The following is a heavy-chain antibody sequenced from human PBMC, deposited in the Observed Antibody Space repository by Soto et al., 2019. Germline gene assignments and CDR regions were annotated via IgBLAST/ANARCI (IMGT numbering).Heavy chain of an antibody. V-gene: IGHV1-18*01. J-gene: IGHJ6*02. Sequence: ASVKVSCKASGYTFTSYGISWVRQAPGQGLEWMGWISAYNGNTDYPQKLQGRVTMTTDTSTSTAYMELRSLRSDDTAVYYCARDRWLQLVSDYYYYGMDVWGQGTTVTVSS. CDR3: ARDRWLQLVSDYYYYGMDV. CDR1: GYTFTSYG. CDR2: ISAYNGNT. D-gene: IGHD5-12*01.